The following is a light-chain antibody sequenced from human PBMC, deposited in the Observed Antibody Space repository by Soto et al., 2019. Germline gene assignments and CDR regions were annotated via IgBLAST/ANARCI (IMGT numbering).Light chain of an antibody. J-gene: IGKJ4*01. V-gene: IGKV1-9*01. CDR2: AAS. Sequence: DIQLTQSPSFLSASVGDRVTITCRASQGISNYLAWYQQKPGEAPKLLIYAASTLQSGVPSRFSGSGSGTEFTLTTCSLQPEDFATHYSQHLISYPPSTFGGGTKVETK. CDR1: QGISNY. CDR3: QHLISYPPST.